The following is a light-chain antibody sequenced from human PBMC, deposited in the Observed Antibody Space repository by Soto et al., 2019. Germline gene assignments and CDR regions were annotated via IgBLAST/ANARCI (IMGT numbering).Light chain of an antibody. CDR2: GAS. CDR1: QSVSSSF. J-gene: IGKJ1*01. CDR3: QQYDSSPWT. V-gene: IGKV3-20*01. Sequence: EIVLTQSPGTLSLSPGERATLSCRASQSVSSSFLAWYQQKPGQAPRLLIYGASSRATGIPDRFSGSGSGTDFTLTISRLEPEDFAVYYCQQYDSSPWTFGQGTKVEI.